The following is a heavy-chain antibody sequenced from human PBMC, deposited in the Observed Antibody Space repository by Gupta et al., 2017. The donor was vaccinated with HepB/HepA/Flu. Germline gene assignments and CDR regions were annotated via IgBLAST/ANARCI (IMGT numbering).Heavy chain of an antibody. J-gene: IGHJ4*02. CDR3: ARFASGGGWGGQWVDY. V-gene: IGHV1-69*04. D-gene: IGHD6-19*01. Sequence: QVQLVQSGAAVKKPGSSVKVSCKASGGTFSSYAISWVRQAPGQGLEWMGRIIPILGIANYAQKFQGRVTITADKSTSTAYMELSSLRSEDTAVYYCARFASGGGWGGQWVDYWGQGTLVTVSS. CDR1: GGTFSSYA. CDR2: IIPILGIA.